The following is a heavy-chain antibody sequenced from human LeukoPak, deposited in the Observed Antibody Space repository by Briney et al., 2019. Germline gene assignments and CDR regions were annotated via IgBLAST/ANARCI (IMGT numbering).Heavy chain of an antibody. D-gene: IGHD4-17*01. Sequence: GGSLRLSCAASGFIFNTDYMTWVRQAPGRGLEGVSFIYADGNTYYADSVKGRFTISRDISKNAVYLQMNSLRAEDTAVYYCARDSYGDANFDSWGQGTLVTVSS. CDR2: IYADGNT. CDR1: GFIFNTDY. V-gene: IGHV3-53*01. CDR3: ARDSYGDANFDS. J-gene: IGHJ4*02.